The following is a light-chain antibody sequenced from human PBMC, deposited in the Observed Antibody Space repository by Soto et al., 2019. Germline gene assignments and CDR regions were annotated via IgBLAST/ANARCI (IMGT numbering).Light chain of an antibody. CDR3: QQYGSSPWT. J-gene: IGKJ1*01. Sequence: DIVLTQSPGTLSLSPGERATLSCMASPRNSSDYLAYYQQKRGKAPSLLINSASSRATGIPNRFSASGPGTDFTLTISRLEPEDVAVYYCQQYGSSPWTLGQGTKVDIK. CDR2: SAS. V-gene: IGKV3-20*01. CDR1: PRNSSDY.